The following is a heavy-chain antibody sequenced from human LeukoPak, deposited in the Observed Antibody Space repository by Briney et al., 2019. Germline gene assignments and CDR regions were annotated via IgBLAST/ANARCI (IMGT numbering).Heavy chain of an antibody. J-gene: IGHJ4*02. D-gene: IGHD1-26*01. Sequence: GGSLRLSCAASGFTFSSYAMSWVRQAPGKGLEWVAGIWYDGSNKYYTDSVKGRFTISRDNFKNTLYLQMNSLRAEDTAMYYCARDRGLVGAPTFDYWGQGTLVTVSS. V-gene: IGHV3-33*08. CDR3: ARDRGLVGAPTFDY. CDR2: IWYDGSNK. CDR1: GFTFSSYA.